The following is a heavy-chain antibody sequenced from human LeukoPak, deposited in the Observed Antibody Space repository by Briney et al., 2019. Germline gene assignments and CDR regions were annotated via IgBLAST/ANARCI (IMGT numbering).Heavy chain of an antibody. CDR1: GFTFSSYW. CDR2: IKQDGSEK. D-gene: IGHD2-21*02. J-gene: IGHJ4*02. CDR3: ARGTVTAPDY. V-gene: IGHV3-7*04. Sequence: PGGSLRLSCAASGFTFSSYWMTWVRQAPGKGLEWVANIKQDGSEKFYVDSVKGRFTISRDNAKNSLYLQMNRLRPEDTAVYYCARGTVTAPDYWGQGTLVTVSS.